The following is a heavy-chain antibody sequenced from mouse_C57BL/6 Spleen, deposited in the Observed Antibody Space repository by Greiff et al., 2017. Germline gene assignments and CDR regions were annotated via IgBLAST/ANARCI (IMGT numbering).Heavy chain of an antibody. CDR2: IYPGDGDT. CDR1: GYAFSSSW. CDR3: AREDGNSFDD. D-gene: IGHD2-1*01. Sequence: LVESGPELVKPGASVKISCKASGYAFSSSWLNWVKQRPGKGLEWIGRIYPGDGDTNYNGKFKGKATLTADKSSSTAYMQLSSLTSEDSAVYFCAREDGNSFDDWGQGTTLTVSS. V-gene: IGHV1-82*01. J-gene: IGHJ2*01.